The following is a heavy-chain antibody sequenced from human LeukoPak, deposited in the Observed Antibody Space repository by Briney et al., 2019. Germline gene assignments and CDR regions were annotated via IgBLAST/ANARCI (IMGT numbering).Heavy chain of an antibody. D-gene: IGHD5-12*01. CDR2: ISAYNGNT. CDR1: GYTFTSYD. J-gene: IGHJ4*02. CDR3: ARVWLRQIFDY. V-gene: IGHV1-18*01. Sequence: ASVKVSCKASGYTFTSYDINWVRQAPGQGLEWMGWISAYNGNTNYAQKLQGRVTMTTDTSTSTAYMELRSLRSDDTAVYYCARVWLRQIFDYWGQGTLVTVSS.